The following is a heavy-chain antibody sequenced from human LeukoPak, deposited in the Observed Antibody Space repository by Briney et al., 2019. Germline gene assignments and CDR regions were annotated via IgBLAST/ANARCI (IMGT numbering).Heavy chain of an antibody. D-gene: IGHD3-22*01. CDR1: GSSFSGFW. V-gene: IGHV3-7*01. Sequence: QPGGSRSLSGFAPGSSFSGFWMAWVRQAQGKGLEGVANIKFDGSLKFYVDSAKGRFHISRDNAKNSLYLEMNSLRADDTAVYFCASSHDSSGNDWGQGTMVTVSS. CDR3: ASSHDSSGND. CDR2: IKFDGSLK. J-gene: IGHJ4*02.